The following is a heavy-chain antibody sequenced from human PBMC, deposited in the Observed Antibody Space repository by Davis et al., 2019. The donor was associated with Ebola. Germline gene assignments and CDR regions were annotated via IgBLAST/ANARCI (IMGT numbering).Heavy chain of an antibody. CDR2: TTRSGGST. Sequence: PGGSLRLSCAASGFTFELYAMSWVRQAPGKGLEWVSATTRSGGSTYYADSVKGRFTISRDNAKNSLFLHMNSLRAEDTAVYYCTRVTSYGSYWGQGTLVTVSS. V-gene: IGHV3-23*01. CDR1: GFTFELYA. J-gene: IGHJ4*02. CDR3: TRVTSYGSY. D-gene: IGHD5-18*01.